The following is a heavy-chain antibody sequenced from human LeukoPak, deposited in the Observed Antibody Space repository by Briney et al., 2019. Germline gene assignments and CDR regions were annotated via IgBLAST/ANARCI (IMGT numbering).Heavy chain of an antibody. CDR1: GYTFIDYF. J-gene: IGHJ4*02. CDR3: ARDLSSTSSWEFDY. V-gene: IGHV1-2*06. D-gene: IGHD7-27*01. Sequence: GASVKVSCKASGYTFIDYFIHWVRQAPGQGLEWMGRINPNSGGTYYEQDFQGRVTMTRDTSISTAYMELSRLRSDDTAVYYCARDLSSTSSWEFDYWGQGTLVTASS. CDR2: INPNSGGT.